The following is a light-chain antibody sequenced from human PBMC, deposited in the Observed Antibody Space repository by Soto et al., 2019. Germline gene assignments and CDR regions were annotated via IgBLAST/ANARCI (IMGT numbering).Light chain of an antibody. V-gene: IGKV3-20*01. CDR1: QRVSGSY. J-gene: IGKJ5*01. CDR3: QQYGSSPQIT. Sequence: EIVLTQSPGTLSLSPGERATLSCRASQRVSGSYLAWYQQKPGQAPRLLISAASSRATGIPDRLSGSGSGTDFTLTISRLEPDDFAVYYCQQYGSSPQITFGQGTRLEIK. CDR2: AAS.